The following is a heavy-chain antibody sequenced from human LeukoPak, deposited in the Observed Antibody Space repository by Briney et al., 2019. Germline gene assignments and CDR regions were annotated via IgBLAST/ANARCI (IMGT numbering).Heavy chain of an antibody. CDR2: MNPKSGNT. CDR1: GYTFTSYD. Sequence: ASVKVSCKASGYTFTSYDINWVRQATGQGLEWMGWMNPKSGNTGYAQKFQGRVTMTRNTSISTAYMELSSLRSEDTAVYYCARGVGGVREVIITYYYYYGMDVWGQGTTVTVSS. J-gene: IGHJ6*02. V-gene: IGHV1-8*01. D-gene: IGHD3-10*02. CDR3: ARGVGGVREVIITYYYYYGMDV.